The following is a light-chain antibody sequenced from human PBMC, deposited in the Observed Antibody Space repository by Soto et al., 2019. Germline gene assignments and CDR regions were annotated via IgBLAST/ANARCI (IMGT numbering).Light chain of an antibody. J-gene: IGKJ1*01. CDR3: QQYDNSVWT. CDR1: QSVSTNN. Sequence: IVLTQSPGTLSSSPGERATLSCRASQSVSTNNLAWYQQRPGQAPRLLSYGAARRATGIPDRFSGSGSGTDFTLTISRLEPEDLAVYYCQQYDNSVWTFGQRTKVDI. V-gene: IGKV3-20*01. CDR2: GAA.